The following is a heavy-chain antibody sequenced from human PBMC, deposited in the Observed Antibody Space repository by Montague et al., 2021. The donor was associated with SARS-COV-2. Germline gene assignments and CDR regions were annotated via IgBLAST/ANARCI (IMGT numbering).Heavy chain of an antibody. J-gene: IGHJ4*02. V-gene: IGHV4-39*01. CDR2: IYYSGST. D-gene: IGHD3-3*01. Sequence: ETLSLPCTVSGGSISSSSYYWGWIRQPPGKGLEWIGSIYYSGSTYYNPSLKSRVTISVDTSKNQFSLKLSSVTAADTAVYYCARQMGQSSIFGVVIQYYFDYWGQGTLVTVSS. CDR3: ARQMGQSSIFGVVIQYYFDY. CDR1: GGSISSSSYY.